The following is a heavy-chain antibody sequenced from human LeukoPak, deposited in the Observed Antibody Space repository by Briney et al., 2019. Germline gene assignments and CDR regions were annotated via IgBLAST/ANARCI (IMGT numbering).Heavy chain of an antibody. CDR1: GFTVSSNY. CDR3: ARALRYFDWLSTSPEYNWFDP. Sequence: PGGSLRLSCAASGFTVSSNYMSWVRQAPGKGLEWVSYISSSSSTIYYADSVKGRFTISRDNAKNSLYLQMNSLRAEDTAVYYCARALRYFDWLSTSPEYNWFDPWGQGTLVTVSS. CDR2: ISSSSSTI. V-gene: IGHV3-48*01. J-gene: IGHJ5*02. D-gene: IGHD3-9*01.